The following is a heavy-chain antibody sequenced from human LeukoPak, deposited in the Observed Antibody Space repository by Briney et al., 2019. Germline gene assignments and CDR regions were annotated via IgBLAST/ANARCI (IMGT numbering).Heavy chain of an antibody. D-gene: IGHD3-10*01. J-gene: IGHJ4*02. CDR3: ARVSDGSGSYYFDY. Sequence: ASVKVSCKASGYTFTSYGISWVRQAPGQGLEWMGWIGAYNGNTNYAQKLQGRVTMTTDTSTSTAYMELRSLRSDDTAVYYCARVSDGSGSYYFDYWGQGTLVTVSS. V-gene: IGHV1-18*01. CDR1: GYTFTSYG. CDR2: IGAYNGNT.